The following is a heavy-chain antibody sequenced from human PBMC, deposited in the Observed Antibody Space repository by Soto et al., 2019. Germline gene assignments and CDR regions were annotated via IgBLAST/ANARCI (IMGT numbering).Heavy chain of an antibody. CDR1: GFTFSSYG. CDR2: ISYDGSNK. D-gene: IGHD3-10*01. J-gene: IGHJ6*02. CDR3: AKDKGYYYGSGSYYFDYYYYGMDV. Sequence: QVQLVESGGGVVQPGRSLRLSCAASGFTFSSYGMHWVRQAPGKGLEWVAVISYDGSNKYYADSVKGRFTISRDNSKNTLYLQMNSLRAEDTAVYYCAKDKGYYYGSGSYYFDYYYYGMDVWGQGTTVTVSS. V-gene: IGHV3-30*18.